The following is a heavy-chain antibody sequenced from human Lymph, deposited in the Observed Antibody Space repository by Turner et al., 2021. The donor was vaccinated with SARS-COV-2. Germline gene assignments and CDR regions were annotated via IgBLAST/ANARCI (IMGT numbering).Heavy chain of an antibody. D-gene: IGHD1-1*01. Sequence: QVQLVASGGGVVQPGRSLRLSCAASGFTFSSYAMHWVRQAPGKGLEWVAVISYDGSNKYYADSVKGRFTISRDNSKNTLYLQMNSLRAEDTAVYYCAREGELEPSDAFDIWGQGTMVTVSS. V-gene: IGHV3-30-3*01. CDR3: AREGELEPSDAFDI. CDR2: ISYDGSNK. CDR1: GFTFSSYA. J-gene: IGHJ3*02.